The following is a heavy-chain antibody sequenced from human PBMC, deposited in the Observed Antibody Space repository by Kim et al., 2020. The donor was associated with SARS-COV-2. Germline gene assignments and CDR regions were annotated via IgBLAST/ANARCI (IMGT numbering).Heavy chain of an antibody. CDR3: ARDLPGTVGFDY. CDR1: GDSVSSNRAA. D-gene: IGHD1-1*01. Sequence: SQTLSLTCAISGDSVSSNRAAWNWIRQSPSRGLEWLGRTYYRSKWYNDYAVSVKRRIAINSDTSKNQFSLQLNSVTPEDTAVYYCARDLPGTVGFDYWGQGSLVTVSS. J-gene: IGHJ4*02. CDR2: TYYRSKWYN. V-gene: IGHV6-1*01.